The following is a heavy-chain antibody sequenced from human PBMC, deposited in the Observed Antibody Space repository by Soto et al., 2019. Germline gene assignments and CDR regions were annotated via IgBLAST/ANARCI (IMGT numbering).Heavy chain of an antibody. Sequence: PWETLSITCAVSGGSLNTSNWWSWVRQPPGKGLEWIGEVYRTGSTDYNPSLESRLTISVDKSKNQFSLKLTSVTAADTAVYYCARARATIAAAAIFDCWGQGTLVTVSS. J-gene: IGHJ4*02. CDR3: ARARATIAAAAIFDC. CDR1: GGSLNTSNW. V-gene: IGHV4-4*02. D-gene: IGHD6-13*01. CDR2: VYRTGST.